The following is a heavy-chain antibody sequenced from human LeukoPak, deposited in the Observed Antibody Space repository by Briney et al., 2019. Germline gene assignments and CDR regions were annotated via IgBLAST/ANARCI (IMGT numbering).Heavy chain of an antibody. CDR2: IIPIFGTA. CDR1: GGTFSSYA. D-gene: IGHD2-15*01. Sequence: SVKVSCKASGGTFSSYAISWVRQAPGQGLEWMGRIIPIFGTANYAQKFQGRVTITTDESTSAAYMELSSLRSEDTAVYYCASYIGACSGGSCCHWFDPWGQGTLVTVSS. V-gene: IGHV1-69*05. J-gene: IGHJ5*02. CDR3: ASYIGACSGGSCCHWFDP.